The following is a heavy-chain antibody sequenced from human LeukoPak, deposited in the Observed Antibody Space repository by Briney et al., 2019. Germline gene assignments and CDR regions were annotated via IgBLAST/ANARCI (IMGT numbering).Heavy chain of an antibody. CDR2: ISSSSSYM. J-gene: IGHJ4*02. CDR3: ARDARGSGSSHFDY. D-gene: IGHD3-10*01. V-gene: IGHV3-21*01. Sequence: MNWVRQAPGKGLEWVSSISSSSSYMYYADSVKGRFTISRDNAKNSLYLQMNSLRAEDTAVYYCARDARGSGSSHFDYWGQGTLVTVSS.